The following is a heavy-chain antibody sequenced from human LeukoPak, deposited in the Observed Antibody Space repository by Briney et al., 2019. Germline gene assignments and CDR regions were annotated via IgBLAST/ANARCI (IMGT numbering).Heavy chain of an antibody. J-gene: IGHJ4*02. D-gene: IGHD2-2*01. CDR1: GYNFDRYG. V-gene: IGHV1-18*04. CDR3: ARDLEHCRNIICSNSAY. Sequence: ASVKVSCKGSGYNFDRYGVNWVRQAPGQGLEWVGWISTYNGNTFYAQTFEGRVTMTTDTSTNTVYMDLRSLRSDDTAVYYCARDLEHCRNIICSNSAYWGQGTLVTVSS. CDR2: ISTYNGNT.